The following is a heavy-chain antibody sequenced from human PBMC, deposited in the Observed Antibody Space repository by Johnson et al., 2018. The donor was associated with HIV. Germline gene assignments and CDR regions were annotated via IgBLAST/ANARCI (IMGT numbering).Heavy chain of an antibody. CDR1: GFTFSSYA. CDR2: ISGSGDSA. J-gene: IGHJ3*01. Sequence: VQLVESGGGVVQPGRSLRLSCAASGFTFSSYAMHWVRQAPGKGLEWVSAISGSGDSAYSADSVKGRFTISRDNSKNTLYLQMDSLRAVDTAVFYCAKDRIRSTAPDTFDVWGQGTMVTVSS. CDR3: AKDRIRSTAPDTFDV. V-gene: IGHV3-23*04. D-gene: IGHD5-18*01.